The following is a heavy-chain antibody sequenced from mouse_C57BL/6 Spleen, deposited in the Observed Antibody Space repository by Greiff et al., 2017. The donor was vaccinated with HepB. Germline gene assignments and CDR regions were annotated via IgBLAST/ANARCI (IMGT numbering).Heavy chain of an antibody. V-gene: IGHV5-4*03. CDR3: ARDKGDDGAWFAY. J-gene: IGHJ3*01. CDR1: GFTFSSYA. CDR2: ISDGGSYT. Sequence: EVKLMESGGGLVKPGGSLKLSCAASGFTFSSYAMSWVRQTPEKRLEWVATISDGGSYTYYPDNVKGRFTISRDNAKNNLYLQMSHLKSEDTAMYYCARDKGDDGAWFAYWGHGTLVTVSA. D-gene: IGHD2-12*01.